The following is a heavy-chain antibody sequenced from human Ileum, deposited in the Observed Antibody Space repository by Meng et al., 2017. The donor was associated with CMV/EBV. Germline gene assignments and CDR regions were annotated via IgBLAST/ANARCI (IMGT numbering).Heavy chain of an antibody. CDR3: ARIHYDSWSGYYRDY. V-gene: IGHV3-7*01. Sequence: GESLKISCAASGFTFSSYWMSWVRQAPGKGLEWVANIKHDGSKRYYVDSVKGRFTFSRDNAKNSLYLQMNSLRAEDTAVYYCARIHYDSWSGYYRDYWGQGALVTVSS. CDR1: GFTFSSYW. D-gene: IGHD3-3*01. CDR2: IKHDGSKR. J-gene: IGHJ4*02.